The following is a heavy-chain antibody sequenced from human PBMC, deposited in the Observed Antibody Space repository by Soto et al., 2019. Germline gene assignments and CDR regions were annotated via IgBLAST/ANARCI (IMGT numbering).Heavy chain of an antibody. V-gene: IGHV1-2*02. J-gene: IGHJ4*02. CDR1: GYMFSGYY. Sequence: QVQLVQSGAEVKKPGASVKVSCKASGYMFSGYYMHWVRQAPGQGLEWMGWINPDSGGTKYQQKFQGRVTMTRDTSISTAYMELSSLRSDDTAVYYCTRKVATFNFYYWGQGSLVTVSS. CDR3: TRKVATFNFYY. D-gene: IGHD5-12*01. CDR2: INPDSGGT.